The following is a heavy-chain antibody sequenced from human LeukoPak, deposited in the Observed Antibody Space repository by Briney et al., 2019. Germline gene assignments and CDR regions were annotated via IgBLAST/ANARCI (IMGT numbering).Heavy chain of an antibody. J-gene: IGHJ5*02. V-gene: IGHV4-38-2*02. D-gene: IGHD3-16*02. Sequence: SETLSLTCTVSGYSISSGYYWGWIRQPPGKGLEWIGSIYHSGSTYYNPSLKSRVTISVDTSKKQFSLKLSSVTAADTAVYYCARDLFLYYDYVWGSYPQGSWFDPWGQGTLVTVSS. CDR2: IYHSGST. CDR1: GYSISSGYY. CDR3: ARDLFLYYDYVWGSYPQGSWFDP.